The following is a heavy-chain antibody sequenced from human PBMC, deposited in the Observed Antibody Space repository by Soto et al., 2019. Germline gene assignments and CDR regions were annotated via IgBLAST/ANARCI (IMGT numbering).Heavy chain of an antibody. J-gene: IGHJ6*02. CDR2: IWYDGSNK. Sequence: GGSLRLSCAASGFTFSSYGMHWVRQAPGKGLEWVAVIWYDGSNKYYADSVKGRFTISRDNSKGTLYLQMNSLRAEDTAVYYCARGYYDSSGYPTYYYYYYGMDVWGQGTTVTVSS. CDR1: GFTFSSYG. CDR3: ARGYYDSSGYPTYYYYYYGMDV. D-gene: IGHD3-22*01. V-gene: IGHV3-33*01.